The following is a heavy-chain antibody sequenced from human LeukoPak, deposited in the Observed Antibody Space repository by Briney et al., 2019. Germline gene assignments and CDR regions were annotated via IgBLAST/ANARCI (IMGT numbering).Heavy chain of an antibody. V-gene: IGHV4-59*08. Sequence: PSETLPLTCTVSGGSISSYYWSWIRQPPGKGLEWIGYIYYSGSTNYNPSLKSRVTISVDTSKNQFSLKLSSVTAADTAVYYCARLWEGYDSSGYYSNFDYWGQGTLVTVSS. CDR2: IYYSGST. D-gene: IGHD3-22*01. J-gene: IGHJ4*02. CDR3: ARLWEGYDSSGYYSNFDY. CDR1: GGSISSYY.